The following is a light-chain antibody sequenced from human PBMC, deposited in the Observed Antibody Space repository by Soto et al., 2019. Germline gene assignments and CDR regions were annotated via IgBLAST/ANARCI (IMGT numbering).Light chain of an antibody. CDR3: QQYNIWRSIS. CDR1: QSVRSY. Sequence: EIVLTQSPATLSLSPGERATLSCRVSQSVRSYLAWYQRKPGQAPSLLXYDASIRANGIPARFTGGGSWTDLTLTISSLQSEDFAVYYCQQYNIWRSISFGQGTRLEIK. J-gene: IGKJ5*01. V-gene: IGKV3-11*01. CDR2: DAS.